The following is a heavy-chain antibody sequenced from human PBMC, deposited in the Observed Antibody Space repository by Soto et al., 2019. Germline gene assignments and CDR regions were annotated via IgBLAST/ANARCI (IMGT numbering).Heavy chain of an antibody. CDR3: ARGNCSSPNCYSFSGYYGMDV. D-gene: IGHD2-2*01. CDR1: GGSISSYY. J-gene: IGHJ6*02. Sequence: PSETLSLTCTVSGGSISSYYWSWIRQPAGKGLEWIGRIYTSGSTNYNPSLKSRVIMSLDTSKNQFSLKLTSVTAADTALYYCARGNCSSPNCYSFSGYYGMDVWGQGTTVTVSS. V-gene: IGHV4-4*07. CDR2: IYTSGST.